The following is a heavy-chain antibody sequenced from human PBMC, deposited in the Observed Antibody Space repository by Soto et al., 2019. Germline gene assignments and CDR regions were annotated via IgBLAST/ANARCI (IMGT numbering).Heavy chain of an antibody. CDR3: ARGGDRMVPQYFDY. CDR1: GDSFSGYF. Sequence: SETMSLTCAVHGDSFSGYFWTWIRHPPGKGLEWIAEITEGGTTNYSPSLKSRVSIAVDSSKRQFSLTLSSVTAADTAMYYCARGGDRMVPQYFDYWSQGSLVTLSS. D-gene: IGHD2-8*01. CDR2: ITEGGTT. V-gene: IGHV4-34*01. J-gene: IGHJ4*02.